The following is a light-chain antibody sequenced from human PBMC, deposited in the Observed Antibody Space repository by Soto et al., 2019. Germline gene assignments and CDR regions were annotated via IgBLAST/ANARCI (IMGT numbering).Light chain of an antibody. J-gene: IGLJ2*01. Sequence: QSALTQPASVSGSPGQSITISCTGTSSDVGNYNFVSWYQKHPGKAPKFVIYEVYKRPSGISNRFSGSKSGNTASLTISGLQAEDEDDYYCCSYAGSTTFVIFGGGTKLTVL. CDR1: SSDVGNYNF. CDR2: EVY. CDR3: CSYAGSTTFVI. V-gene: IGLV2-23*02.